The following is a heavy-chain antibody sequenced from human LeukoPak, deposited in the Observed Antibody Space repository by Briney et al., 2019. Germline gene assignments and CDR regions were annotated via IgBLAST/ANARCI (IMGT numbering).Heavy chain of an antibody. CDR3: ARTGSSWPLYYYYYMDV. V-gene: IGHV4-59*11. D-gene: IGHD6-13*01. CDR2: VSDSGST. CDR1: GGSISSHY. Sequence: SETLSLTCTVSGGSISSHYWSWIRQPPGRGLEWIGYVSDSGSTNYNPSLKSRVTVSVDTSKDQFSLKLTSVTAADTAVYYCARTGSSWPLYYYYYMDVWGKGTTVTVSS. J-gene: IGHJ6*03.